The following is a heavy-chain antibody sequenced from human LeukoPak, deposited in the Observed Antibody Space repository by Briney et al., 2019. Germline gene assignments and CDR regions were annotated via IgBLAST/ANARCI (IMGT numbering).Heavy chain of an antibody. V-gene: IGHV1-69*06. J-gene: IGHJ4*02. D-gene: IGHD6-19*01. Sequence: SVKVSCKASGYSLTSYALNWVRQAPGQGLEWMGGIIPIFGTANYARKFQGRVTITADKSTSTAYMELSSLRSEDTAVYYCARVGGAVEVFDYWGQGTLVTVSS. CDR2: IIPIFGTA. CDR1: GYSLTSYA. CDR3: ARVGGAVEVFDY.